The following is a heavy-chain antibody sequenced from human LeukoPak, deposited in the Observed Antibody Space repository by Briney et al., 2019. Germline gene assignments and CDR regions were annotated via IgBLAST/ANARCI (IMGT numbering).Heavy chain of an antibody. Sequence: SVTLSLTCTVSGGPISSGGYYWRWIRQHPGKGLEWIGYIYYSGNTFYNPSRESLVTRSVDTSKNQFSLKLSSVTAADTAGYYCSREPYYYDSSGYRFFDAFDIWGQGTMVTVAP. V-gene: IGHV4-31*01. D-gene: IGHD3-22*01. CDR2: IYYSGNT. CDR3: SREPYYYDSSGYRFFDAFDI. J-gene: IGHJ3*02. CDR1: GGPISSGGYY.